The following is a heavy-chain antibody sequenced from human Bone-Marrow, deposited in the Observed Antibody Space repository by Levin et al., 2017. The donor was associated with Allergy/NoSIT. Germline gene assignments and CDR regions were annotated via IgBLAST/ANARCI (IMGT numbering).Heavy chain of an antibody. CDR2: IDRGNSRI. D-gene: IGHD5-12*01. V-gene: IGHV3-21*01. CDR3: ARVTPTFSAYGGADF. J-gene: IGHJ4*02. CDR1: GFTFSGYA. Sequence: SCATSGFTFSGYAMNWVRQAPGKGLEWVSFIDRGNSRIYYADSVEGRFTISRDDAKNSLYLEMNSLRVDDSGVYYCARVTPTFSAYGGADFWGQGTLVTVSS.